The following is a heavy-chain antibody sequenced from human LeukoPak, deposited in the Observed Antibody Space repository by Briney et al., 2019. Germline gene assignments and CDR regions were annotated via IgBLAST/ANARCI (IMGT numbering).Heavy chain of an antibody. V-gene: IGHV1-69*13. Sequence: SVKVSCKASGGTFSSYAISWVRQAPGQGLEWMGGIIPIFGTANYAQKFQGRVTITADESTSTAYMELSSLRSEGTAVYYCARSIFGVVINPPYNWFGPWGQGTLVTVSS. J-gene: IGHJ5*02. CDR1: GGTFSSYA. D-gene: IGHD3-3*01. CDR2: IIPIFGTA. CDR3: ARSIFGVVINPPYNWFGP.